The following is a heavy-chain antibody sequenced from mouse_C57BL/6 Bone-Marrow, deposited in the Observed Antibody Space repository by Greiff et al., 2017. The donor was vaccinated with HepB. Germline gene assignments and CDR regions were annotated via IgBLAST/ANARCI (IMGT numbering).Heavy chain of an antibody. J-gene: IGHJ3*01. CDR1: GFTFSDYY. V-gene: IGHV5-16*01. CDR2: INYDGSST. Sequence: EVKLVESEGGLVQPGSSMKLSCTASGFTFSDYYMAWVRQVPEKGLEWVANINYDGSSTYYLDSLKSRFIISRDNAKNILYLQMSSLKSEDTATYYCARDVAWGAFAYWGQGTLVTVSA. CDR3: ARDVAWGAFAY.